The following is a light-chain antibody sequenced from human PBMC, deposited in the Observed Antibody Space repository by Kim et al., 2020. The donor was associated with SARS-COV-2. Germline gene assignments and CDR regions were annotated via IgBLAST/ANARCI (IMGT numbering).Light chain of an antibody. Sequence: SASVGDRVTITCRASQSISNWLAWYQQKPGKAPKLLIHLASKLESGVPSRFSGSGSGTDFTLTVTNLQPDDFAIYYCQQYNTYPYTFGQGTKLEI. CDR2: LAS. CDR1: QSISNW. J-gene: IGKJ2*01. V-gene: IGKV1-5*03. CDR3: QQYNTYPYT.